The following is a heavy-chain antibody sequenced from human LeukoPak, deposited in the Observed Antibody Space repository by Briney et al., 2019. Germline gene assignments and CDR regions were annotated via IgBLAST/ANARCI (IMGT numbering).Heavy chain of an antibody. V-gene: IGHV4-30-4*01. Sequence: PSQTLSLTCTISGGSIRNGDYYWSWIRQSPGKGLEWIGYIYYSGNTFYNSSLKSQVSISGDTSKNQFSLKLTSVTAADTAVYYCARGDGHNSLDYWGQGTLVTVSS. CDR3: ARGDGHNSLDY. CDR2: IYYSGNT. D-gene: IGHD5-24*01. CDR1: GGSIRNGDYY. J-gene: IGHJ4*02.